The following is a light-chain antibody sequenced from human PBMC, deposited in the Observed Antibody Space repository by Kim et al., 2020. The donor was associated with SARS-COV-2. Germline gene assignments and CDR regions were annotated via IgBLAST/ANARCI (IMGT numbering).Light chain of an antibody. CDR2: GAS. J-gene: IGKJ1*01. Sequence: SPGERATLSCRASQSVSSSYLAWYQQKPGQAPRLLIYGASSRATGIPDRFSGSGSGTDFTLTISRLEPEDFAVYYCQQYGSSLWTFSQGTKVDIK. V-gene: IGKV3-20*01. CDR3: QQYGSSLWT. CDR1: QSVSSSY.